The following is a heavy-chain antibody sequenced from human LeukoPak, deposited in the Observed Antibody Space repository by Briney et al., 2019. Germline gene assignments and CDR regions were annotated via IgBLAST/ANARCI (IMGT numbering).Heavy chain of an antibody. J-gene: IGHJ5*02. CDR2: VSYDGSNT. Sequence: TGGSLRLSCAAAGFTFSHFGIHWVRQAPGKGLEWVAFVSYDGSNTYYADSVKGRFTISRDNSKNTLYLQMNSLRAEDTAVYYCASGSYSKTGDPWGQGTLVTVSS. D-gene: IGHD1-26*01. CDR1: GFTFSHFG. V-gene: IGHV3-30*03. CDR3: ASGSYSKTGDP.